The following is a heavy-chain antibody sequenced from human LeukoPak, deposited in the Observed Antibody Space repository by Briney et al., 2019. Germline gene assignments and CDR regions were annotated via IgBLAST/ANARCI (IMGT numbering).Heavy chain of an antibody. CDR3: AKDMVYSSYYFDY. CDR2: IRYDGSNK. Sequence: PGGSLRLSCAASGFTFSSYGMHWVRQAPGKGLEWVAFIRYDGSNKYYADSVKGRFTIPRDNSKNTLYLQMNSLRAEDTAVYYCAKDMVYSSYYFDYWGHGTLVTVSS. CDR1: GFTFSSYG. V-gene: IGHV3-30*02. D-gene: IGHD5-12*01. J-gene: IGHJ4*01.